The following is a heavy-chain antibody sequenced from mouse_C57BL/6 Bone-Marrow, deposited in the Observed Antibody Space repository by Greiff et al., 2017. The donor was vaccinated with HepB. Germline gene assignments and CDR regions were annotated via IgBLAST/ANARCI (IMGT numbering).Heavy chain of an antibody. J-gene: IGHJ3*01. CDR2: IYPSDSET. D-gene: IGHD5-1-1*01. CDR3: ARIPRGPWFAY. Sequence: VQLQQSGAELVRPGSSVKLSCKASGYTFTSYWMDWVKQRPGQGLEWIGNIYPSDSETHYNQKFKDKATLTVDKSSSTAYMQLSSLTSEDSAVYYCARIPRGPWFAYWGQGTLVTVSA. V-gene: IGHV1-61*01. CDR1: GYTFTSYW.